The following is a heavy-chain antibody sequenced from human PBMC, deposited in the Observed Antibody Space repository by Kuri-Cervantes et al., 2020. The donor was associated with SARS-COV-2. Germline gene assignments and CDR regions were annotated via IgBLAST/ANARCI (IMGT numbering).Heavy chain of an antibody. V-gene: IGHV4-61*09. CDR3: ARGDERRTTRTFDY. Sequence: SETLSLTCAVSGVSVTGGTYYWAWIRQPAGKGLEWIGHLDTSGTTTYNPSLKSRVTISLDTSSNQVSLRLTSATAADTAVYYCARGDERRTTRTFDYWGQGTLVTVSS. CDR2: LDTSGTT. D-gene: IGHD1-1*01. CDR1: GVSVTGGTYY. J-gene: IGHJ4*02.